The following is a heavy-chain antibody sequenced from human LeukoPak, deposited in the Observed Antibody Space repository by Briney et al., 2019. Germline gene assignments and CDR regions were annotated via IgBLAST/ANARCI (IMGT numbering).Heavy chain of an antibody. D-gene: IGHD2-15*01. Sequence: GASVKVSCKASGGTFSSYAISWVRQAPGQGLEWMGGIIPIFGTANYAQKFQGRVTITADKSTSTAYMELSSLRSEDTAVYYCARAGMNIVVVVAATSDYYYYYYMDVWGKGTTVTISS. J-gene: IGHJ6*03. CDR3: ARAGMNIVVVVAATSDYYYYYYMDV. CDR2: IIPIFGTA. V-gene: IGHV1-69*06. CDR1: GGTFSSYA.